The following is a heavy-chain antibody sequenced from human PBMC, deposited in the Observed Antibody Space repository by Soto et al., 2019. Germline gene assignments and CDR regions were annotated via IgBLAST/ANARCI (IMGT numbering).Heavy chain of an antibody. J-gene: IGHJ4*02. CDR3: ARQIYDSSGYYYAY. D-gene: IGHD3-22*01. CDR1: GGSISSYY. Sequence: SETLSLTCTVSGGSISSYYWGWIRQPPGQGLEWLGTIYSLGNTYYNPSLKSRVTISVDKSKSQLFLKLSSVTAPDTAVYYCARQIYDSSGYYYAYWGQGTLVTVSS. V-gene: IGHV4-39*01. CDR2: IYSLGNT.